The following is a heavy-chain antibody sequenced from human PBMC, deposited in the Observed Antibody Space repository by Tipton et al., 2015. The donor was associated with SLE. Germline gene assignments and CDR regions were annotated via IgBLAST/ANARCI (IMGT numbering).Heavy chain of an antibody. J-gene: IGHJ3*02. V-gene: IGHV4-61*08. Sequence: TLSLTCTVSGGSISSGGYYWSWIRQHPGKGLEWIGYIYYSGSTNYNPSLKSRVTISVDTSKNQFSLKLSSVTAADTAVYYCARGGGVWVYGDYAFDIWGQGTMVTVSS. CDR3: ARGGGVWVYGDYAFDI. D-gene: IGHD4-17*01. CDR1: GGSISSGGYY. CDR2: IYYSGST.